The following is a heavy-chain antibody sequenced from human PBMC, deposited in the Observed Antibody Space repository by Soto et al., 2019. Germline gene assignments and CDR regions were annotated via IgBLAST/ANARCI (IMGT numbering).Heavy chain of an antibody. J-gene: IGHJ4*02. CDR1: GGSFSNNA. Sequence: QVRLVQSEAEVKKPGSSVKVSCKASGGSFSNNAISWVRQAPGQGLEWMGVIILPFGTPTYAQTFQGRVTIPGDESMTTAYMELSGLRSEDTAVYYCARGPDYAGYFDYWGRGPLVAVAS. V-gene: IGHV1-69*12. CDR2: IILPFGTP. CDR3: ARGPDYAGYFDY. D-gene: IGHD4-17*01.